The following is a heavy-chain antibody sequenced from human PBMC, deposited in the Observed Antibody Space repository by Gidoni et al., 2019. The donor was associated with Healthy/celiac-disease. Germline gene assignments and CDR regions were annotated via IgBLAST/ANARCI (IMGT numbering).Heavy chain of an antibody. V-gene: IGHV1-2*02. CDR1: GYTFTGYY. CDR2: INPNSGGT. CDR3: AREARATLVGATGDDAFDI. J-gene: IGHJ3*02. Sequence: QVQLVQSGAEVKKPGASVKVSCKASGYTFTGYYMHWVRQAPGQGREWMGWINPNSGGTNYAQKFQGRVTMTRDTSISTAYMELSRLRSDDTAVYYCAREARATLVGATGDDAFDIWGQGTMVTVSS. D-gene: IGHD1-26*01.